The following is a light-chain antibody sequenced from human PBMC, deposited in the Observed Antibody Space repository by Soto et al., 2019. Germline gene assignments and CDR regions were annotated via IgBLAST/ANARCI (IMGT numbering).Light chain of an antibody. J-gene: IGKJ2*01. CDR3: QQYNNWPYT. CDR1: QSVSSN. V-gene: IGKV3-15*01. CDR2: GAS. Sequence: EIVMTQSPATLSVSPGERATLSCRASQSVSSNLAWYQQKPGPAPRLLIYGASTRATGIPARFSGSGSGTEFTLTISSLQSEYFAVYYCQQYNNWPYTFGQGTKLEIK.